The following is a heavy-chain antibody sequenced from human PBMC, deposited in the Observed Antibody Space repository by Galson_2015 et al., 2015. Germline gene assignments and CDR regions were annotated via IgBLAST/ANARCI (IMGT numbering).Heavy chain of an antibody. CDR1: GYTFTSYG. V-gene: IGHV1-18*01. Sequence: SVKVSCKASGYTFTSYGISWVRQAPGQGLEWMGWISAYNGNTNYAQKLRGRVTMTTDTSASTAYMELSSLRSEDTAVYYCARGSLGGNWFDPWGQGTLVTVSS. CDR3: ARGSLGGNWFDP. CDR2: ISAYNGNT. D-gene: IGHD3-16*01. J-gene: IGHJ5*02.